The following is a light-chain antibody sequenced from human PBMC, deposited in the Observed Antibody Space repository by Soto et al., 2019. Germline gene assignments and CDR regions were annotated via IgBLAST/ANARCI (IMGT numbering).Light chain of an antibody. Sequence: DIQMTQSPSSLSASVGDRVTITCRASQGISDFLAWYQQKPGRVPRLLVYAASTLQSGVPSRFRGSASGTDFTLTISSLQPEDVATYYCQKYNSAPWTFDQGTKVEIK. J-gene: IGKJ1*01. CDR1: QGISDF. CDR3: QKYNSAPWT. V-gene: IGKV1-27*01. CDR2: AAS.